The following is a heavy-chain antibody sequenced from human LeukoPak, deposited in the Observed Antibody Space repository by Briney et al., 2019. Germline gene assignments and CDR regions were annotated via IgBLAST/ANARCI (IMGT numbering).Heavy chain of an antibody. CDR2: ISYDGSNK. Sequence: PGGSLRLSCAASGFTFSSYAMHWVRQAPGKGLEWVAIISYDGSNKYYADSVKGRFTISRDNSKNTLYLQMNSLRAEDTAVYYCAGGVWYYDSSGYFDYWGQGTLVTVSS. V-gene: IGHV3-30-3*01. D-gene: IGHD3-22*01. CDR1: GFTFSSYA. J-gene: IGHJ4*02. CDR3: AGGVWYYDSSGYFDY.